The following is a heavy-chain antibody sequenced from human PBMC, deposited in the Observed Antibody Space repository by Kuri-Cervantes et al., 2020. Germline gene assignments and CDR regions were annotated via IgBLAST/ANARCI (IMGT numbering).Heavy chain of an antibody. D-gene: IGHD5-18*01. V-gene: IGHV4-34*01. CDR2: INRSGST. Sequence: SETLSLTCAVYGGSFSGYYWSWIRQPPGKGLEWIGEINRSGSTNYNPSLKSRLTISLDTSKNLFSLRLSSVTAADAAVYYCERNAAFVRGGMDVWGQGTTVTVSS. CDR3: ERNAAFVRGGMDV. CDR1: GGSFSGYY. J-gene: IGHJ6*02.